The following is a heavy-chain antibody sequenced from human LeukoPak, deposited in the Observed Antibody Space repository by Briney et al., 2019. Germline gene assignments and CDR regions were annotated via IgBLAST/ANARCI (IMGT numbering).Heavy chain of an antibody. CDR2: INHSGST. J-gene: IGHJ4*02. Sequence: PSETLSLTCAVYGGSFSGYYWSWIRQPPGKGLEWIGEINHSGSTNYNPSLKSRVTISVDTSKNQFSLKLSSVTAPDTAVYYCARSGYYYDSSGYSHWGQGTLVTVSS. V-gene: IGHV4-34*01. D-gene: IGHD3-22*01. CDR3: ARSGYYYDSSGYSH. CDR1: GGSFSGYY.